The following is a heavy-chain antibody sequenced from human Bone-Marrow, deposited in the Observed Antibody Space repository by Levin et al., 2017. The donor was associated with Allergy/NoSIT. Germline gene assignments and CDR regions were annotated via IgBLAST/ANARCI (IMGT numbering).Heavy chain of an antibody. Sequence: SCAASGFTFRSYGMHWVRQAPGKGLEWVAGISYDGSNRDYADSVRGRFTISRDDSKTTLYLDMNSLTPEDTAVYYCAKDVTWPSRGGSVDWGQGTLVTVSS. D-gene: IGHD3-16*01. CDR1: GFTFRSYG. V-gene: IGHV3-30*18. CDR2: ISYDGSNR. CDR3: AKDVTWPSRGGSVD. J-gene: IGHJ4*02.